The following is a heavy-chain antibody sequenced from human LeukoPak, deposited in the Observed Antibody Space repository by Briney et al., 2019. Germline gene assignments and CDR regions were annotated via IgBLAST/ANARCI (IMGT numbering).Heavy chain of an antibody. D-gene: IGHD3-3*01. CDR1: GFTFSSYE. J-gene: IGHJ4*02. CDR2: ITSSDSTT. CDR3: ARGGYYGSGRYYFDS. V-gene: IGHV3-48*03. Sequence: GGSLRLSCVASGFTFSSYEMNWVRQAPGKGLEWLSYITSSDSTTNYADSVKGRFTISRDNAKNTLHLQMNSLRAEDTAVYYCARGGYYGSGRYYFDSWGQGTLVTVSS.